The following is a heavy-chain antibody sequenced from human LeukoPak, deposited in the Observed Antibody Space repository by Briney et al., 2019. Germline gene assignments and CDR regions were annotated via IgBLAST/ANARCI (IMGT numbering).Heavy chain of an antibody. D-gene: IGHD6-6*01. J-gene: IGHJ4*02. CDR1: GGSISSYY. CDR2: IYTSGTT. Sequence: PSETLSLTCTVSGGSISSYYWSWIRQPAGKGLEWIGRIYTSGTTNYNPSLKSRVTMSVDTSKNQFSLNLTSVTAADTAVYYCAREGATRPLDYWGQGTLVTVSS. CDR3: AREGATRPLDY. V-gene: IGHV4-4*07.